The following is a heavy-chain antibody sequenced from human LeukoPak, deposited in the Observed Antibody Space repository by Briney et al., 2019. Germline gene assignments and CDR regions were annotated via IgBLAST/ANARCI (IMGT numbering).Heavy chain of an antibody. J-gene: IGHJ5*02. CDR2: INYSGTT. CDR3: ARRRSGKNWFDP. CDR1: SRSISSGDYY. V-gene: IGHV4-39*01. D-gene: IGHD3-10*01. Sequence: PSEPLSLTCTVSSRSISSGDYYWGWVRQPPGEGLEWFASINYSGTTFYNPSRKSRVTISVETSENQFSLKLSSVTAADTARYYCARRRSGKNWFDPWGQGTLVTVSS.